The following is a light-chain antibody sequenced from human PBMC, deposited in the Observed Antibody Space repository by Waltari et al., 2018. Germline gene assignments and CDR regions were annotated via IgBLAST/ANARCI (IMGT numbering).Light chain of an antibody. CDR1: QSISMY. V-gene: IGKV1-39*01. CDR2: SVC. Sequence: DIQMTQSPASLSASVGDRVIITCRASQSISMYLDWYQQKPGKAPKLLMCSVCSWQSGVPSRFSGSGSARDFTLTIISLQPEDFATYYCQQSYITPRTFGQGTKLEI. CDR3: QQSYITPRT. J-gene: IGKJ2*01.